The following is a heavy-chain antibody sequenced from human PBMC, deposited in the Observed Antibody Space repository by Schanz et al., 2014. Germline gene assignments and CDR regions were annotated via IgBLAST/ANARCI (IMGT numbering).Heavy chain of an antibody. Sequence: EVQLVESGGGLVKPGGSLTLSCAASRFTVTNAWMSWVRQAPGKGLEWVGRIKSKSDGGTTDYAAPVKGRFSISRDDSQSTLYLQMNSLKIEDTAVYYCATASSPVREAGAGSSFHLWGQGTLVTASS. CDR2: IKSKSDGGTT. CDR3: ATASSPVREAGAGSSFHL. J-gene: IGHJ5*02. V-gene: IGHV3-15*01. D-gene: IGHD6-13*01. CDR1: RFTVTNAW.